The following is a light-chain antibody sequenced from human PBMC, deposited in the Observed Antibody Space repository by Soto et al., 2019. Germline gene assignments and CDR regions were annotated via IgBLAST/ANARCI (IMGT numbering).Light chain of an antibody. Sequence: EVVLTQSPGTLSLSPGERATLSCRASQSVSLNYLAWYQQKPGQTPRLLIYGASNRATGIPDRFSGSGSGTDFTLTIGRLEPEDFAVYYCQQYGSAPYSFGQGTKLEIK. V-gene: IGKV3-20*01. CDR2: GAS. CDR3: QQYGSAPYS. J-gene: IGKJ2*03. CDR1: QSVSLNY.